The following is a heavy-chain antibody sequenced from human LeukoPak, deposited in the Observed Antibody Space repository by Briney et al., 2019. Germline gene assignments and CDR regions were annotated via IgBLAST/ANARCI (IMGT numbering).Heavy chain of an antibody. Sequence: PSEPLSLPCTVSGGSLSSSSYYWGWIRQPPGKGLEWIGTIYYSGGSTYYNPSLNSRVTISVDTSKNQFSLKLSSVTAADTAVYYCASLAVAGQYDYWGQGTLVTVSS. V-gene: IGHV4-39*07. J-gene: IGHJ4*02. CDR1: GGSLSSSSYY. CDR3: ASLAVAGQYDY. CDR2: IYYSGGST. D-gene: IGHD6-19*01.